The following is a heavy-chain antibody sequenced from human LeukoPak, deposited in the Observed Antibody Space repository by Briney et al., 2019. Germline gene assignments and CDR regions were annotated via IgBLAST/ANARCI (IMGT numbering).Heavy chain of an antibody. CDR3: ARVAVAAAHWFDP. Sequence: SQTLSLTCTVSGXSLSSGDNHWSWIRQPPGKGPEWIWNIHYIGSNYYNPSLKSRVTMSIDTSKNHFSLKLSSVTAADTAVYYCARVAVAAAHWFDPWGRGTLVTVSS. D-gene: IGHD2-15*01. CDR1: GXSLSSGDNH. V-gene: IGHV4-30-4*01. J-gene: IGHJ5*02. CDR2: IHYIGSN.